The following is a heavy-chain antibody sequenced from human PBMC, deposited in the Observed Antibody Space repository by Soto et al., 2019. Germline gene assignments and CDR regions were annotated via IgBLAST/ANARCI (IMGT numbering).Heavy chain of an antibody. D-gene: IGHD5-12*01. J-gene: IGHJ4*02. CDR3: ARERDGYNVLLFDY. CDR2: INPNSGGT. CDR1: GYTFTGYY. Sequence: EASVKVSCKASGYTFTGYYMHWVRQAPGQGLEWMGWINPNSGGTNYAQKFQGWVTMTRDTSISTAYMELSSLRSDDTAVYYCARERDGYNVLLFDYWGQGTLVTVSS. V-gene: IGHV1-2*04.